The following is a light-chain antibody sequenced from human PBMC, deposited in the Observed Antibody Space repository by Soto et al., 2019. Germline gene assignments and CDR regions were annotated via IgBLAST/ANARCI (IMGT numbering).Light chain of an antibody. CDR2: AAS. Sequence: EIVLTQSPGTLSLSPGERATLSCRASQSVSSSYLAWYQQKPGQAPRPLIYAASSRATGIPDRFSGSGSATDFTLTISGLEPEDFAVYYCQQYGSSPRTFGQGTKVDIK. CDR1: QSVSSSY. V-gene: IGKV3-20*01. J-gene: IGKJ1*01. CDR3: QQYGSSPRT.